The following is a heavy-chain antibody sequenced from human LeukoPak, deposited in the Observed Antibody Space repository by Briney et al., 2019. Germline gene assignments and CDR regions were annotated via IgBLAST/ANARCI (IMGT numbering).Heavy chain of an antibody. CDR2: IYVDDYDT. V-gene: IGHV5-51*03. D-gene: IGHD2-21*01. CDR1: GYTFKNYW. Sequence: GESLKISCKGFGYTFKNYWIGWVRQMPGKGLEWVGMIYVDDYDTRYSPSFQGQVSISADKSITTAYLQWSSLKASDTAMYYCVRGGDERVINWFDPWGQGTLVTVSS. CDR3: VRGGDERVINWFDP. J-gene: IGHJ5*02.